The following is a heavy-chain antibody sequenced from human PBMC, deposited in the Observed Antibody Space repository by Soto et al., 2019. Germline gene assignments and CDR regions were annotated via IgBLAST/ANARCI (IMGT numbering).Heavy chain of an antibody. J-gene: IGHJ4*02. Sequence: QVQLVQSGAEVKKPGASVKVSCKASGYTFTSYGISWVRQAPGQGLEWMGWISAYNGNTNYAQKLQGRVTMTTDTSASTAYMELRSLRSDDTAVYYCARDSPLALVLGGFDYWGQGTLVTVSS. CDR1: GYTFTSYG. CDR2: ISAYNGNT. V-gene: IGHV1-18*04. CDR3: ARDSPLALVLGGFDY. D-gene: IGHD6-13*01.